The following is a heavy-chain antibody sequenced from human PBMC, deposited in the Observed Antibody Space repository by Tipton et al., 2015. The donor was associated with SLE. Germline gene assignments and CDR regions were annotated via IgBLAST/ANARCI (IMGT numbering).Heavy chain of an antibody. CDR1: GFTFSNYA. J-gene: IGHJ6*03. CDR2: ISYDGSNK. V-gene: IGHV3-30*04. D-gene: IGHD3-10*01. CDR3: ARALLWFGDYMDV. Sequence: SLRLSCAASGFTFSNYAMHWVRQAPGKGLEWVAVISYDGSNKYYADSVKGRFTISRDNSKNTLYLQMNSLRAEDTAMYYCARALLWFGDYMDVWGKGTTVTVSS.